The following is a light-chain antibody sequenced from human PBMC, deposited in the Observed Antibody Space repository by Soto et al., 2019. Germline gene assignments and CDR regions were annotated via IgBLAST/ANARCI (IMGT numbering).Light chain of an antibody. CDR3: QQSYTTPLFT. Sequence: DIQMTQSPSSLSASVGDRVTITCRASQSISTNLNWYQVKPGKAPKLLIYAASSLESGVPSRFSGSGSGTDFTLTISSLRPEDFATYYCQQSYTTPLFTFGPGNKVDIK. CDR2: AAS. CDR1: QSISTN. V-gene: IGKV1-39*01. J-gene: IGKJ3*01.